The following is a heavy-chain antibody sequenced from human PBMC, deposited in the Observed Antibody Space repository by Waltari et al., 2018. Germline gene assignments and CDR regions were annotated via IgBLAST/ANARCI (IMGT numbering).Heavy chain of an antibody. V-gene: IGHV3-7*01. CDR1: VFTFHRFW. CDR2: INQDGSDT. J-gene: IGHJ6*02. Sequence: EVHVVESGGGLVQPGGSLRLSCSASVFTFHRFWRSWFRQAPGKGLEWVASINQDGSDTDYVDSVKGRFIISRDNAENSLFLQMSSLSAEDTAVYSCATTLFRTQRGDGVDVWGQGTTVIVSS. CDR3: ATTLFRTQRGDGVDV. D-gene: IGHD5-18*01.